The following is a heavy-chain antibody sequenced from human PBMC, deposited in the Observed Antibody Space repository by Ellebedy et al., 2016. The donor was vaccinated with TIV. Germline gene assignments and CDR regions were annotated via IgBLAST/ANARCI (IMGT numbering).Heavy chain of an antibody. J-gene: IGHJ4*02. CDR3: ARDLDKSSGWYGGAAY. D-gene: IGHD6-19*01. CDR2: ISYDGSSK. CDR1: GFTFNSYA. Sequence: GESLKISCAASGFTFNSYAMHWVRQAPGEGLEWVAVISYDGSSKYYADFVKGRFTISRDNSMTTLYLEMNSLRAEDTAVYYCARDLDKSSGWYGGAAYWGQGTLVTVSS. V-gene: IGHV3-30-3*01.